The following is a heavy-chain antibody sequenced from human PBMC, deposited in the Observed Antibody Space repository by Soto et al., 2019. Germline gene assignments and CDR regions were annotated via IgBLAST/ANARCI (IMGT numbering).Heavy chain of an antibody. CDR1: GFTFSSYA. CDR2: ISGSGGST. V-gene: IGHV3-23*01. J-gene: IGHJ6*02. D-gene: IGHD6-13*01. Sequence: GSLILSGTASGFTFSSYAMSGVRQAPGKGLEWVSAISGSGGSTYYADSVKGRFTISRDNSKNTLYLQMNSLRAEDTAVYYCARRIAAAGNGIYYYGMDVWGQATTVTVSS. CDR3: ARRIAAAGNGIYYYGMDV.